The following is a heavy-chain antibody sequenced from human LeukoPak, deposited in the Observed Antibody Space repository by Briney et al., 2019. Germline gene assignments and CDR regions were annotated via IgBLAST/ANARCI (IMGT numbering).Heavy chain of an antibody. CDR3: AKGAVAGTPYYFDY. Sequence: GGTLRLSCAASGFTFSSHGMSWVRQAPGKGLEWVSTISGSGGSTYYADSVKGRFTISRDNSKNTLYLQMNSLRAEDTAVYYCAKGAVAGTPYYFDYWGQGTLVTVSS. J-gene: IGHJ4*02. V-gene: IGHV3-23*01. CDR1: GFTFSSHG. CDR2: ISGSGGST. D-gene: IGHD6-19*01.